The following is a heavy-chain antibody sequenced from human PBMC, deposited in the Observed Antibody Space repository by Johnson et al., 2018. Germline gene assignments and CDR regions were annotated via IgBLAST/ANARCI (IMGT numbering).Heavy chain of an antibody. Sequence: QVQLQESGPGLVKPSETLSLTCTVAGGSISTYYWSWIRQPPGKGLEWLGYIYFTGSTNYNPSLESRVTISVVTSNKQFSLQLRSVTAADTDVYYCAREYSASSALSRYGLHYDPYYTDVWGKGTTVTVSS. V-gene: IGHV4-59*01. D-gene: IGHD6-6*01. CDR1: GGSISTYY. J-gene: IGHJ6*03. CDR3: AREYSASSALSRYGLHYDPYYTDV. CDR2: IYFTGST.